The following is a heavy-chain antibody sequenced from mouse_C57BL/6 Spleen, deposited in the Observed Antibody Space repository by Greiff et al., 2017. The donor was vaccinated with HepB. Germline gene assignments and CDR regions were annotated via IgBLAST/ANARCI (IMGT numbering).Heavy chain of an antibody. CDR3: ARDFYYYGSSYPYYAMDY. V-gene: IGHV14-3*01. CDR1: GFNIKNTY. Sequence: QLQQSEAELVRPGASVKLSCTASGFNIKNTYMHWVKQRPEQGLEWIGRIDPANGNTKYAPKFQGKATITADTSSNTAYLQLSSLTSEDTAIYYCARDFYYYGSSYPYYAMDYWGQGTSVTVSS. CDR2: IDPANGNT. D-gene: IGHD1-1*01. J-gene: IGHJ4*01.